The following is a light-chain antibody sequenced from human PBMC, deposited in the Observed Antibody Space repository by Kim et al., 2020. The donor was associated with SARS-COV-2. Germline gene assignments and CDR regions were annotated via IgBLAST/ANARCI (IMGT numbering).Light chain of an antibody. CDR1: QSISSW. CDR3: QQYNFYPLT. J-gene: IGKJ4*01. Sequence: ASVGDRVTITCRASQSISSWVAWYKQKPGKAPKFLIYKASFLETGVPSRFSGSESGTEFTLTINSLQPDDFATYYCQQYNFYPLTFGGGTKVDIK. V-gene: IGKV1-5*03. CDR2: KAS.